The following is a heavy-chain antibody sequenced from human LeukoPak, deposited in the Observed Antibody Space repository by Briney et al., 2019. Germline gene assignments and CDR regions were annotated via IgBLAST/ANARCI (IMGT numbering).Heavy chain of an antibody. CDR2: MYSSGST. D-gene: IGHD4-23*01. J-gene: IGHJ4*02. CDR3: GRGSRGNSHFDY. Sequence: KPSETLSLTCTVSGGSISTYYWGWIRQPAGKGLEWIGRMYSSGSTEYNPSLKSRVTMSVDTSKNQFSLNLSSVTAADTAVYYCGRGSRGNSHFDYWGQGTLVTVSS. V-gene: IGHV4-4*07. CDR1: GGSISTYY.